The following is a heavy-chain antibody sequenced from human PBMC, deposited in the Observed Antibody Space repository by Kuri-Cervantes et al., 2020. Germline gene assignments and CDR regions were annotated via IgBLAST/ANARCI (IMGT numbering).Heavy chain of an antibody. CDR3: AREVVAPPSYYDILTGPEGAPGSGGFFDY. CDR2: IYYSGST. D-gene: IGHD3-9*01. Sequence: GSLRLSCTVSGGSVSSGSYYWSWIRQPPGKGLEWIGYIYYSGSTNYNPSLKSRVTISVDTSKNQFSLKLSSVTAADTAVYYCAREVVAPPSYYDILTGPEGAPGSGGFFDYWGQGTLVTVSS. J-gene: IGHJ4*02. V-gene: IGHV4-61*01. CDR1: GGSVSSGSYY.